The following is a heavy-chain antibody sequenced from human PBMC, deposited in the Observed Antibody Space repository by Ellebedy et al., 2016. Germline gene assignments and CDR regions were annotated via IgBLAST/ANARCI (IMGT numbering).Heavy chain of an antibody. J-gene: IGHJ4*02. CDR3: AKVETTVTTFHFDY. CDR2: ISGSGGST. CDR1: GFTFSSYA. Sequence: GGSLRLXXAASGFTFSSYAMSWVRQAPGKGLEWVSAISGSGGSTYYADSVKGRFTISRDNSKNTLYLQMNSLRAEDTAVYYCAKVETTVTTFHFDYWGQGTLVTVSS. D-gene: IGHD4-17*01. V-gene: IGHV3-23*01.